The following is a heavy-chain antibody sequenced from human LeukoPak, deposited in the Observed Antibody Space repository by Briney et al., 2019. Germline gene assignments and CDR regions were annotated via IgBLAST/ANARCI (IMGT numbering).Heavy chain of an antibody. V-gene: IGHV3-48*02. CDR2: ITSYSTTI. Sequence: GGSLRHPCVASGFTFSSYSTNWVRQAPGKGLEWVSHITSYSTTIYYADSVKGRFTISRDNAENSLYLQMNSLRDEDTAVYYCARDNPLYYYGSGTYKGGYDHWGQGTLVTVSS. J-gene: IGHJ5*02. CDR3: ARDNPLYYYGSGTYKGGYDH. D-gene: IGHD3-10*01. CDR1: GFTFSSYS.